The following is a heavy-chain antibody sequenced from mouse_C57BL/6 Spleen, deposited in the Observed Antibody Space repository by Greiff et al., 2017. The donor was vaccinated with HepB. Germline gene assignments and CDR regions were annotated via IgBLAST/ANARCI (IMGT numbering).Heavy chain of an antibody. CDR3: ARDGGYYGSSYGYFDV. V-gene: IGHV7-1*01. Sequence: EVQRVESGGGLVQSGRSLRLSCATSGFTFSDFYMEWVRQAPGKGLEWIAASRNKANDYTTEYSAFVKGRFIVSRDTSQSSLYLQMHALRAEDTAIYYCARDGGYYGSSYGYFDVWGTGTTVTVSS. J-gene: IGHJ1*03. CDR1: GFTFSDFY. CDR2: SRNKANDYTT. D-gene: IGHD1-1*01.